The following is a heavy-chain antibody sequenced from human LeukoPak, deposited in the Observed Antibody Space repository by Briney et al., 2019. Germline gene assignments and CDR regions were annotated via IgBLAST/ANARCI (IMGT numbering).Heavy chain of an antibody. V-gene: IGHV3-48*03. CDR1: GFTFSAYE. CDR3: ARGRFGSC. CDR2: ISSSGNSI. D-gene: IGHD6-13*01. J-gene: IGHJ1*01. Sequence: GGSLRLSCAASGFTFSAYEMNWVRQAPGKGLEWVSYISSSGNSIYYADSVKGRFTISRDNAKNSLYLQMNSLRAEDMAVYYCARGRFGSCWGQGTLVTVSS.